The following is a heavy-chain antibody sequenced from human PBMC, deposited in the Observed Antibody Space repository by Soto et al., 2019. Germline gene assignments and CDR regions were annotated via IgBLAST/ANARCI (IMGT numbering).Heavy chain of an antibody. CDR2: VYYSGTT. V-gene: IGHV4-39*01. Sequence: QLQLQESGPGLVKPSETLSLTCTVSGGSISSSIYYWAWVRQSPGKGLEWIGSVYYSGTTYYNPSLKNRVTISGDTSKNQFPLKLSSVTAADTAVFYCARLIHCKTTSCYFDYWGQGALVTVSS. CDR3: ARLIHCKTTSCYFDY. CDR1: GGSISSSIYY. D-gene: IGHD2-2*01. J-gene: IGHJ4*02.